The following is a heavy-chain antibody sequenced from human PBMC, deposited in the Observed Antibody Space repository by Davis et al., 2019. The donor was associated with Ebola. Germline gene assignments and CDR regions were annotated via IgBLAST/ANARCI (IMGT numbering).Heavy chain of an antibody. CDR3: ARASSSWQPFDY. D-gene: IGHD6-13*01. J-gene: IGHJ4*02. CDR1: GGSFSGYY. V-gene: IGHV4-34*01. Sequence: PSETLSLTCAVYGGSFSGYYWSWIRQPPGKGLEWIGEINHSGSTYYNPSLKSRVTISVDRSKNQFSLKLSSVTAADTAVYYCARASSSWQPFDYWGQGTLATVSS. CDR2: INHSGST.